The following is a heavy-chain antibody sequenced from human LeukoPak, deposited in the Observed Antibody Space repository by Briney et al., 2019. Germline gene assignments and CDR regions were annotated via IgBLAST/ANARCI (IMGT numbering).Heavy chain of an antibody. CDR1: LDSTTSNF. V-gene: IGHV4-4*02. J-gene: IGHJ4*02. Sequence: SETLSLTCTVSLDSTTSNFWSWVRQPPGKGLEWIGEIHRSGGPNYNPSLQSRVTISIDRSRNQIALELSSVTAADTAVYYCAREILGGFNPGAYWGQGTLVTVSS. D-gene: IGHD1-14*01. CDR3: AREILGGFNPGAY. CDR2: IHRSGGP.